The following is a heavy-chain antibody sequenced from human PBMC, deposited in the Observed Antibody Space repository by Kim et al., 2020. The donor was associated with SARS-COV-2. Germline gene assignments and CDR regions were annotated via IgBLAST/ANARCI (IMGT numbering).Heavy chain of an antibody. Sequence: GGSLRLSCAASGFTFSSYAMHWVRQAPGKGLEYVSVISSNGGSTYYANSVKGRFTISRDNSKNTLYLQMGSLRAEDRAVYYCARVAPYCSSASCYVDYWGQGTLVTVSS. CDR1: GFTFSSYA. CDR3: ARVAPYCSSASCYVDY. CDR2: ISSNGGST. J-gene: IGHJ4*02. D-gene: IGHD2-2*01. V-gene: IGHV3-64*01.